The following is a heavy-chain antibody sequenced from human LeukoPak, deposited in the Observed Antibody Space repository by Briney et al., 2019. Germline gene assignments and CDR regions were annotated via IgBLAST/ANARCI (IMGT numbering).Heavy chain of an antibody. CDR3: ARSVAAAGQRLIDY. V-gene: IGHV4-39*02. Sequence: PSETLSLTCTVSGGSLSSRNYYWGWIRQPPGKGLEWIGSSGSTYYNPSLKSRVAISVDTSKNHFALRLSSVTAADTAVYYCARSVAAAGQRLIDYWGQGTLVTVSS. CDR1: GGSLSSRNYY. D-gene: IGHD6-13*01. J-gene: IGHJ4*02. CDR2: SGST.